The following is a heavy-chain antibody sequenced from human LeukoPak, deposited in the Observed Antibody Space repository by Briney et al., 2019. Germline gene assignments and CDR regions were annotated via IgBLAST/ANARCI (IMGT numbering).Heavy chain of an antibody. V-gene: IGHV1-69*13. CDR1: GGTFSSFA. Sequence: ASVKVSCKASGGTFSSFAISWVRQAPGQGLEWMGGIIPIFGSANYAQKFQGRVTIIADESTSTAYMELSRLRSDDTAVYYCARGPMDYGSGSYYFDYWGQGTLVTVSS. J-gene: IGHJ4*02. CDR3: ARGPMDYGSGSYYFDY. D-gene: IGHD3-10*01. CDR2: IIPIFGSA.